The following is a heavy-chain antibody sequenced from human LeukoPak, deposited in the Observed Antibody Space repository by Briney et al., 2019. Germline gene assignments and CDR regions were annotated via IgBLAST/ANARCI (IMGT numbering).Heavy chain of an antibody. V-gene: IGHV1-46*01. CDR3: ARVGARRDGYNYFDY. Sequence: ASVKVSCKASGYTFTSYYMHWVRQAPGQGLEWMGIINPSGGSTSYAQKFQGRVTMTRDTSTSTVYMELSSLRSEDTAVYYCARVGARRDGYNYFDYWGQGTLVTVSS. D-gene: IGHD5-24*01. CDR2: INPSGGST. J-gene: IGHJ4*02. CDR1: GYTFTSYY.